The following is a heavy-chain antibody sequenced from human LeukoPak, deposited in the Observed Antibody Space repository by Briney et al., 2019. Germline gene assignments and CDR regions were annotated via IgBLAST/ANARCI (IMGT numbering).Heavy chain of an antibody. J-gene: IGHJ4*02. D-gene: IGHD1-26*01. Sequence: ASVKVSCKASGYTFTSYDINWARQATGQGIEWMGWMNPNSGNTGYAQKLQGTVTITRNTSISTAYKELSSLRSEDTAVYYCASGWSFGSWWGQGTLVTVSS. CDR1: GYTFTSYD. CDR2: MNPNSGNT. CDR3: ASGWSFGSW. V-gene: IGHV1-8*03.